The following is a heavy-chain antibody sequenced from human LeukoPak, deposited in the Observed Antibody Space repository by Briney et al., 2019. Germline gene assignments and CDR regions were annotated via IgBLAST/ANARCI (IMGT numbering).Heavy chain of an antibody. D-gene: IGHD5-18*01. CDR1: GFTFSSYS. CDR3: ARDLDTAMVPDRDYYYGMDV. Sequence: GGSLRLSCAASGFTFSSYSMNWVCQAPGKGLEWVSSISSSSSYIYYADSVKGRFTISRDNAKNSLYLQMNSLRAEDTAVYYCARDLDTAMVPDRDYYYGMDVWGQGTTVTVSS. V-gene: IGHV3-21*01. J-gene: IGHJ6*02. CDR2: ISSSSSYI.